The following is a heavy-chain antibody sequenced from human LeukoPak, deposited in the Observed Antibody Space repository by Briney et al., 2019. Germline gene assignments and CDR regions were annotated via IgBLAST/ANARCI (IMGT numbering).Heavy chain of an antibody. V-gene: IGHV4-34*01. Sequence: KPSETLSLTCAVYGGSFSGYYWSWIRQPPGKGLEWIGEINHSGSTNYNPSLKSRVTISVDTSKNQFSLKLSSVTAADTAVYYCARGGFNYIARSKYYFDYWGQGTLVTVSS. CDR3: ARGGFNYIARSKYYFDY. D-gene: IGHD1-7*01. CDR1: GGSFSGYY. J-gene: IGHJ4*02. CDR2: INHSGST.